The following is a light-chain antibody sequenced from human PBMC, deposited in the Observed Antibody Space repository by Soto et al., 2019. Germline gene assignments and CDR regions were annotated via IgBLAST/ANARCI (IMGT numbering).Light chain of an antibody. CDR1: QSVSSSY. J-gene: IGKJ3*01. CDR3: QQYGSSVLT. Sequence: IVLTQSPGTLSLSPGERATLSCRASQSVSSSYLAWYQQKPGQAPRLLIYGASSRATGIPDRFSGSGSGTDFTLTIIRLEPEDFAVDYCQQYGSSVLTFGPEAKADIK. CDR2: GAS. V-gene: IGKV3-20*01.